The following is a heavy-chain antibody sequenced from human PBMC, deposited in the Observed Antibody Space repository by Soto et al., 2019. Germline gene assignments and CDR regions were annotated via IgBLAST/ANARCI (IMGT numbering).Heavy chain of an antibody. CDR2: TYHTGTA. Sequence: PSETLSLTCAVYGGSFSGYSWTWIRQPPGKGLEWVGHTYHTGTAYYSPSLKSRVTISVDTSKNQFSLKLTSATAADTAVYYCANYPTTVTSDYWGQGTLVTVS. V-gene: IGHV4-34*01. CDR1: GGSFSGYS. J-gene: IGHJ4*02. D-gene: IGHD4-17*01. CDR3: ANYPTTVTSDY.